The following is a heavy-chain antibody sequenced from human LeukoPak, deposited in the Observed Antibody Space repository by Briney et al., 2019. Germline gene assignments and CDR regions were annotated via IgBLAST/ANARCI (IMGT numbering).Heavy chain of an antibody. CDR2: IIPIFGTA. Sequence: GASVKVSCKASGGTFSSYAISWVRQAPGQGLEWMGGIIPIFGTANYAQKFQGRVTITADESTSTAYMELSSLRSEDTAVYYCARGRGYSYGYGPLGVRAFDIWGQGTMVTVSS. CDR3: ARGRGYSYGYGPLGVRAFDI. J-gene: IGHJ3*02. CDR1: GGTFSSYA. V-gene: IGHV1-69*13. D-gene: IGHD5-18*01.